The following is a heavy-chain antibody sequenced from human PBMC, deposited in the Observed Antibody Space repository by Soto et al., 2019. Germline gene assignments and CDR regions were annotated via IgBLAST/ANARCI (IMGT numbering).Heavy chain of an antibody. CDR3: ARDRGGYEYYYYGMDV. D-gene: IGHD5-12*01. J-gene: IGHJ6*02. CDR1: GFTFSSYG. Sequence: QVQLVESGGGVVQPGRSLRLSCAASGFTFSSYGMHWVRQAPGKGLEWVAVIWYDGSNKYYADSVKGRFTISRDNSKNTLYLQMNSLRAEDTAVYYCARDRGGYEYYYYGMDVWGQGTTVTVSS. CDR2: IWYDGSNK. V-gene: IGHV3-33*01.